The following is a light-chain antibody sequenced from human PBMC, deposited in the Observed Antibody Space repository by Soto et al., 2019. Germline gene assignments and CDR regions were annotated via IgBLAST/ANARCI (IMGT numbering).Light chain of an antibody. CDR2: DVN. J-gene: IGLJ2*01. CDR1: RSDIGAYNF. CDR3: TSWTTSTTMI. Sequence: QSALTQPASVSGSPGQSITISCTGTRSDIGAYNFVSWYQQHPGEVPKLMLYDVNVRPSGVSNRFSGSKSGNTAFLTISGLQAEDEADYYCTSWTTSTTMIFGGGTKLTVL. V-gene: IGLV2-14*03.